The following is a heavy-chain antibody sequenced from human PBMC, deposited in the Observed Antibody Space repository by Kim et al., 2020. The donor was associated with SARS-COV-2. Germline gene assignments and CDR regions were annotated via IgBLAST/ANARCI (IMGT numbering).Heavy chain of an antibody. V-gene: IGHV4-61*01. D-gene: IGHD3-10*01. CDR3: VRVYWGSWFGELIAFDI. CDR2: IYYSGST. CDR1: GGSVSSGSYY. Sequence: SETLSLTCTVSGGSVSSGSYYWSWIRQSPGKGLEWIGYIYYSGSTKYNPSLKSRVTLSVDTSKNQFSLKLSSVTAADTAVYYCVRVYWGSWFGELIAFDIWGQGTMVTVSS. J-gene: IGHJ3*02.